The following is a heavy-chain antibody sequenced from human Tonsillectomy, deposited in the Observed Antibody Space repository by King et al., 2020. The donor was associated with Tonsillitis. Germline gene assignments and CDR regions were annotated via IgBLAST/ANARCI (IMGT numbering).Heavy chain of an antibody. D-gene: IGHD3-22*01. CDR3: ATNAIESDTSAYRDFRH. V-gene: IGHV1-2*02. Sequence: LQLVQSGAELRKPGASVTVSCSTSGDTFTGHFVHWVRQAPGQGLEWMGWINPYIGDNHDVPNFQGRATLSGGLSSTSAYQGLSSLRPYDTAVYYCATNAIESDTSAYRDFRHWGQGTLVTVSS. CDR1: GDTFTGHF. J-gene: IGHJ1*01. CDR2: INPYIGDN.